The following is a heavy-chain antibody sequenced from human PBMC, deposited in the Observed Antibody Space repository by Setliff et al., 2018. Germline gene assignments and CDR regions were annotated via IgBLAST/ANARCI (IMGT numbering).Heavy chain of an antibody. V-gene: IGHV1-46*01. CDR3: ARAGLAAAGRKGVFDH. Sequence: ASVKVSCKTSGYSFTSHYMHWVRQAPGQGLEWMGIINPGGLSSSSTQKFEGRVTMTRDTSTSTVYMELNSLTSDDTAVYFCARAGLAAAGRKGVFDHWGQGTLVTVSS. D-gene: IGHD6-25*01. CDR2: INPGGLSS. CDR1: GYSFTSHY. J-gene: IGHJ4*02.